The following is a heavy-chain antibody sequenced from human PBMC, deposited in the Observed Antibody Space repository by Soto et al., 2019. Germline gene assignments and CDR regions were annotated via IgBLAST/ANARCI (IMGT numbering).Heavy chain of an antibody. CDR1: GGSISSGGYY. D-gene: IGHD1-26*01. J-gene: IGHJ3*02. CDR3: ARDSVSDRRADAFDI. CDR2: IYYSGST. V-gene: IGHV4-31*03. Sequence: QVQLQEAGPGLVKPSQTLSLTCTVSGGSISSGGYYWSWIRQHPGKGLEWIGYIYYSGSTYYNTSLKSRVTISVDTSKNQFSLKLSSVTAADTAVYYCARDSVSDRRADAFDIWGQGTMVTVSS.